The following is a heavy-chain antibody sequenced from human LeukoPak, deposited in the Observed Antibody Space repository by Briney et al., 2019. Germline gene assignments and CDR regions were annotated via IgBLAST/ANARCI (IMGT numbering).Heavy chain of an antibody. V-gene: IGHV4-39*07. D-gene: IGHD5-18*01. CDR3: EREDGYSYSIDY. CDR2: IYHSGSN. Sequence: PSETLSLTCTLSGGSTSTDTYFCGWIRQPPGKGLEWIGSIYHSGSNYYNPSLKSRVTISVDTSKNQFSLKLSSVTAADTAVYYCEREDGYSYSIDYWGQGTLVTVSS. CDR1: GGSTSTDTYF. J-gene: IGHJ4*02.